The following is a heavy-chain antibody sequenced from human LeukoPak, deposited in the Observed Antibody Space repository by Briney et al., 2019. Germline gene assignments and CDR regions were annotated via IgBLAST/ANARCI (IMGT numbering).Heavy chain of an antibody. V-gene: IGHV4-61*02. CDR3: ARATGDY. D-gene: IGHD3-10*01. CDR2: IYTSGST. Sequence: SETLSLTCTVSGGSISSGSYYWSWIRQPAGKGLEWIGRIYTSGSTNYNPSLKSRVTMSVDTSKNQFSLKLSSVTAADTAVYYCARATGDYWGQGTLVTVSS. J-gene: IGHJ4*02. CDR1: GGSISSGSYY.